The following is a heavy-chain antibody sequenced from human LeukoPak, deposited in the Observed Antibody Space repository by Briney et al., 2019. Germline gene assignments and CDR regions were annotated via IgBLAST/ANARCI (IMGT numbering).Heavy chain of an antibody. CDR3: AKDTLPTTFIAAPSDAFDI. CDR2: INPKTGDT. Sequence: ASVKVSCKASEYTSTGYYIHWVRQAPGQGLEWMGWINPKTGDTNYAQKFQGRVTMTRDTSIRTAYMELSSLRSDDTALYYCAKDTLPTTFIAAPSDAFDIWGQGTMVTVSS. CDR1: EYTSTGYY. D-gene: IGHD6-13*01. J-gene: IGHJ3*02. V-gene: IGHV1-2*02.